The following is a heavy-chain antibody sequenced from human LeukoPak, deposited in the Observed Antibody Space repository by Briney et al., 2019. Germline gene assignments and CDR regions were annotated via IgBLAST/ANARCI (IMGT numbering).Heavy chain of an antibody. CDR1: GGSISHSSYY. D-gene: IGHD2-15*01. V-gene: IGHV4-39*01. CDR3: ARLIQYTAGIYSFDY. Sequence: SETLSLTCSVSGGSISHSSYYWGWIRQPPGKGLEWTGNTYYRGNTYYNPSLRSRVAISIDTSKNQFSLNLSSVTAADTAVYYCARLIQYTAGIYSFDYWGQGTLVTVSS. J-gene: IGHJ4*02. CDR2: TYYRGNT.